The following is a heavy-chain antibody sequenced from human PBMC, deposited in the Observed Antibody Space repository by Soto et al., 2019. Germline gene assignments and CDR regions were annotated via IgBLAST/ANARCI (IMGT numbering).Heavy chain of an antibody. CDR2: ISAYNGNT. D-gene: IGHD2-15*01. J-gene: IGHJ3*02. CDR1: GYTFTSYG. Sequence: ASVKVSCKASGYTFTSYGISWVRQAPGQGLEGMGWISAYNGNTNYAQKLQGRGNMTTDTSTSTAYMELRRRRSDDTAVYYCSRDAPYWGGGSCQPRPGAFQIWGQGTMVTVSS. V-gene: IGHV1-18*04. CDR3: SRDAPYWGGGSCQPRPGAFQI.